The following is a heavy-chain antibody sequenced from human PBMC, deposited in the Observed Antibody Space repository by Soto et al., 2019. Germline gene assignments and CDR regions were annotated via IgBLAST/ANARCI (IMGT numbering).Heavy chain of an antibody. CDR2: IIPIFGTA. Sequence: QVQLVQSGAEVKKPGSSVKVSCKASGGTFSSYAISWVRQAPGQGLEWMGGIIPIFGTANYAQKFQGRVTITADESTSTAYMELSSLRSEDTAVYYCAIRAWGEWFSGVYYGMDVWGQGTTVTVSS. CDR1: GGTFSSYA. CDR3: AIRAWGEWFSGVYYGMDV. J-gene: IGHJ6*02. D-gene: IGHD3-3*01. V-gene: IGHV1-69*01.